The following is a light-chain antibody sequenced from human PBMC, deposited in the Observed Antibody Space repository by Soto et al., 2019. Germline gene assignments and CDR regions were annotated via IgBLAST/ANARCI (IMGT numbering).Light chain of an antibody. J-gene: IGKJ3*01. CDR1: QGISSA. V-gene: IGKV1-13*02. Sequence: AIQLTQSPPSLSASVGDRVTITCRASQGISSALAWYQQKPGKAPKLLIFDASSLGSGVPSRFSGSGSGTDFTFTSSSLQAEDFATYHCQQFKMYPFSFGRGTNVDI. CDR2: DAS. CDR3: QQFKMYPFS.